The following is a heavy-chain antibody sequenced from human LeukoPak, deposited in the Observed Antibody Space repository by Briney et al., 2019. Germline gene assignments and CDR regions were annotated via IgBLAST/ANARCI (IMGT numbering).Heavy chain of an antibody. CDR1: GGSFSGYY. D-gene: IGHD3-3*01. Sequence: SETLSLTCAVYGGSFSGYYWSWIRQPPGEGLEWIGEINHSGSTNYNPSLKSRVTISVDTSKNQFSLKLSSVTAADTAVYYCARLRFWSGYYLSTHNWFDPWGQGTLVTVSS. CDR2: INHSGST. J-gene: IGHJ5*02. CDR3: ARLRFWSGYYLSTHNWFDP. V-gene: IGHV4-34*01.